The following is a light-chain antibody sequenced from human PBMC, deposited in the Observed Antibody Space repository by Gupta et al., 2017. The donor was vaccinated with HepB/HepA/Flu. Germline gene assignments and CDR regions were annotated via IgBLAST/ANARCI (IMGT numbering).Light chain of an antibody. V-gene: IGLV3-10*01. Sequence: SYELTQPPSVSVSPGQTARITCSGDALPKKNAYWYQQKSGQAPVLVIYEDTKRPSGIPEKFYGSTSGTMATFTISGAQVQDEADYYCYSSDSSGYHRVFGGGTKLTVL. CDR3: YSSDSSGYHRV. J-gene: IGLJ3*02. CDR1: ALPKKN. CDR2: EDT.